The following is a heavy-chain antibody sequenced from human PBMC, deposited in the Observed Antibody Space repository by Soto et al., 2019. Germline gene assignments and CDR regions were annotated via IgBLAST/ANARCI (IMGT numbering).Heavy chain of an antibody. CDR3: ARDRPTRYCSGGSCYDANWFDP. Sequence: QVRLVQSGAEVKKPGASVKVPCKASGYTFTSYGISWVRQAPGQGLEWMGWISAYNGNTNYAQKLQGRVTMTTDTPTSTAYMELRSLRSDDTAVYYCARDRPTRYCSGGSCYDANWFDPWGQGTLVTVSS. CDR2: ISAYNGNT. D-gene: IGHD2-15*01. CDR1: GYTFTSYG. J-gene: IGHJ5*02. V-gene: IGHV1-18*01.